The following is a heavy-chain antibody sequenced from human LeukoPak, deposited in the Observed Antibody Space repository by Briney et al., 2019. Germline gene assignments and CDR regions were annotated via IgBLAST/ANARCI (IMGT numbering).Heavy chain of an antibody. Sequence: SETLSLTCAVYGGSFSGYHWSWIRQPPGKGLEWIGEINHSGSTYYNPSLKSRVTISVDMSKNQFSLKLTSVTAADTAVYYCASRYHPPAAMAASSSWFDPWGQGTLVTVSS. CDR2: INHSGST. D-gene: IGHD2-2*01. V-gene: IGHV4-34*01. CDR1: GGSFSGYH. CDR3: ASRYHPPAAMAASSSWFDP. J-gene: IGHJ5*02.